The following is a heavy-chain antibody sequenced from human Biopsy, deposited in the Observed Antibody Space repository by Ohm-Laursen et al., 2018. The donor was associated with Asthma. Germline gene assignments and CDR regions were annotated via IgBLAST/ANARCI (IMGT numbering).Heavy chain of an antibody. Sequence: SSVKVSCKTSGDSFSNYAISWVRQAPGQGLEWMGGLIPVLGTPDHAQMFEGRVTITADESTSTAYMELSSLSSEDSAVYYCARGYSGSDRIVYYYSGLEVWGQGTTVTVSS. J-gene: IGHJ6*02. CDR1: GDSFSNYA. CDR2: LIPVLGTP. D-gene: IGHD5-12*01. V-gene: IGHV1-69*01. CDR3: ARGYSGSDRIVYYYSGLEV.